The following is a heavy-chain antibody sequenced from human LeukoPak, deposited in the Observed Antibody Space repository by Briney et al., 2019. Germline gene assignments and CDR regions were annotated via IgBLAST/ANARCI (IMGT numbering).Heavy chain of an antibody. J-gene: IGHJ3*02. CDR1: GFTFSSYA. CDR3: AKDHSTPLYCYDSSARDAFDI. CDR2: ISGSGGST. D-gene: IGHD3-22*01. V-gene: IGHV3-23*01. Sequence: GGSLRLSCAASGFTFSSYAMSWVRQAPGEGLEWVSAISGSGGSTYYADSVKGRFTISRDNSKNTLYLQMNSLRAEDTAVYYCAKDHSTPLYCYDSSARDAFDIWGQGTMVTVSS.